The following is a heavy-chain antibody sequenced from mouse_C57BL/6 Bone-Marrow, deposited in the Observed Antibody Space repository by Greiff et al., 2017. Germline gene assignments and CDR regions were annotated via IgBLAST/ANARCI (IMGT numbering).Heavy chain of an antibody. CDR2: ISDGGSYT. CDR1: GFTFSSYA. Sequence: EVKVVESGGGLVKPGGSLKLSCAASGFTFSSYAMSWVRQTPEKRLEWVATISDGGSYTYYPDNVKGRFTISRDNAKNNLYLQMSHLKSEDTAMYYCARENYGGAYWGQGTLVTVSA. D-gene: IGHD1-2*01. J-gene: IGHJ3*01. CDR3: ARENYGGAY. V-gene: IGHV5-4*01.